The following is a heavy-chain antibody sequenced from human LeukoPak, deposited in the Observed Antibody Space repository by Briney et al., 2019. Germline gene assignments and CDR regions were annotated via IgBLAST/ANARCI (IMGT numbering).Heavy chain of an antibody. D-gene: IGHD4-17*01. CDR1: GYTFTGDY. CDR3: ARTFNDRWSDYGDY. V-gene: IGHV1-2*02. Sequence: ASLKVSCTASGYTFTGDYMHWGRQAPGQGLEWRGWINPNSGVTNYAQKLQGRVTITTDTSTSTAYMELRSLRSDDTAVYYCARTFNDRWSDYGDYWGQGTLVTVSS. J-gene: IGHJ4*02. CDR2: INPNSGVT.